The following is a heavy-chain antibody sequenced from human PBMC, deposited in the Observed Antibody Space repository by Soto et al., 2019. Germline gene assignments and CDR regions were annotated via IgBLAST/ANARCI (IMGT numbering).Heavy chain of an antibody. CDR2: VYYSGTT. Sequence: PSETLSLTCTVSGGSIISSSYYWVWIRQPPGKGLEWIGDVYYSGTTHYNPSLNSRVTISVDTSKNQFSLRLSSVTAADTAVYYCARLRPPGNWFAPWGQGTLVTVSS. CDR3: ARLRPPGNWFAP. V-gene: IGHV4-39*01. J-gene: IGHJ5*02. CDR1: GGSIISSSYY.